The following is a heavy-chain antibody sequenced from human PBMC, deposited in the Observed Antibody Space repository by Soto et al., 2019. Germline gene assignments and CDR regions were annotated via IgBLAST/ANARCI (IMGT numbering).Heavy chain of an antibody. D-gene: IGHD5-18*01. CDR3: ARGDDTAPDY. J-gene: IGHJ4*02. Sequence: QVQLVESGGGVVQPGRSLRLSCAASGFTSSSYAMHWVRQAPGKGLEWVAVISYDGSNKYYADSVKGRFTISRDNSKYTLYLQMNSLRAEDTAVYYCARGDDTAPDYWGQGTLVIVSP. CDR1: GFTSSSYA. CDR2: ISYDGSNK. V-gene: IGHV3-30-3*01.